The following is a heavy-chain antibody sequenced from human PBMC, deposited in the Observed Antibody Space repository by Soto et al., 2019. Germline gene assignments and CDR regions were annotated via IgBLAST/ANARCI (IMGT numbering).Heavy chain of an antibody. CDR3: AKMYSSSNYGLDV. Sequence: EVQLLESGGGLVPPGGSLRLSCAASGFTFSIYAMSWVRQAPGKGLEWVSAISDSGRSTYYADSVKGRLTISRDNFKNTLYLQMISLRAEDTAVYYCAKMYSSSNYGLDVWGQGTTVTVSS. CDR1: GFTFSIYA. J-gene: IGHJ6*02. D-gene: IGHD6-6*01. CDR2: ISDSGRST. V-gene: IGHV3-23*01.